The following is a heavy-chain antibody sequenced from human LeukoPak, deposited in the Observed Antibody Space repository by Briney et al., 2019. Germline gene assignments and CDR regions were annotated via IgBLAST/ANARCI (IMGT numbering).Heavy chain of an antibody. CDR2: ISYDGSNK. Sequence: GGSLRLSCAASGFTFSSYAMHWVRQAPGKGLEWVAVISYDGSNKYYADSVKGRFTISRDNSKNTLYLQMNSLRAEDTAVYYCARDPQILDLEWLLYPYYFDYWGQGTLVTVSS. D-gene: IGHD3-3*01. CDR1: GFTFSSYA. J-gene: IGHJ4*02. V-gene: IGHV3-30-3*01. CDR3: ARDPQILDLEWLLYPYYFDY.